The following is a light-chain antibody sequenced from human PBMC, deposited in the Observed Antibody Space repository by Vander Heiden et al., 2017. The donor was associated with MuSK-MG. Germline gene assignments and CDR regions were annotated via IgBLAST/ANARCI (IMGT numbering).Light chain of an antibody. CDR3: LQDYTYPWT. Sequence: DIERTQSPSSMSASMGDRVTITCRASQGIRKDLSWFQQKPVKAPKRLIYAASTLQRGVPSRFSGSGTGTEFTLTISSLQPEDFATYYCLQDYTYPWTFGQGTKVEIK. CDR1: QGIRKD. CDR2: AAS. V-gene: IGKV1-17*01. J-gene: IGKJ1*01.